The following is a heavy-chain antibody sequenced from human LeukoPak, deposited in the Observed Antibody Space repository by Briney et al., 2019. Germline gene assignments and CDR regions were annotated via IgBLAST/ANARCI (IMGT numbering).Heavy chain of an antibody. J-gene: IGHJ4*02. CDR1: GDSTSSDRYC. Sequence: PSETLSLTCTASGDSTSSDRYCGGWVRQPPGKGLEWIGNIYYSGSTYYNPSLKSRVTMSVDTSKNQFFLKLNSVTAADTAVYYCARDGTKWYYYDSSGLYWGQGTLVTVSS. CDR2: IYYSGST. CDR3: ARDGTKWYYYDSSGLY. V-gene: IGHV4-39*02. D-gene: IGHD3-22*01.